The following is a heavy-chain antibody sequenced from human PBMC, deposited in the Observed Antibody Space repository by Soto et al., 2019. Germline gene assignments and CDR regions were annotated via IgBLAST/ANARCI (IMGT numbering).Heavy chain of an antibody. CDR3: AKEFSPTDYDSSGPVGG. CDR2: IYHSGNI. CDR1: GDSISSGDYY. D-gene: IGHD3-22*01. V-gene: IGHV4-30-4*01. Sequence: SETLSLTCTVSGDSISSGDYYWSWIRQPPGKGLEWIGYIYHSGNIYYNPSLKTRITISLDPSGNQFSLNLNSVTAADTAVYYCAKEFSPTDYDSSGPVGGWGQGTLVTVSS. J-gene: IGHJ4*02.